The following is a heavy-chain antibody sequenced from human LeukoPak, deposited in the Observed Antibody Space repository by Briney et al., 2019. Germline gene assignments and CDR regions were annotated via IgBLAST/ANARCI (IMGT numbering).Heavy chain of an antibody. J-gene: IGHJ4*02. CDR2: IIPIFGIA. CDR3: ARGPPAMAPNYYFDY. CDR1: GYTFTSYA. Sequence: RAPVKVSCKASGYTFTSYAMHWVRQAPGQGLEWMGRIIPIFGIANYAQKFQGRVTITADKSTSTAYMELSSLRSEDTAVYYCARGPPAMAPNYYFDYWGQGTLVTVSS. D-gene: IGHD5-18*01. V-gene: IGHV1-69*10.